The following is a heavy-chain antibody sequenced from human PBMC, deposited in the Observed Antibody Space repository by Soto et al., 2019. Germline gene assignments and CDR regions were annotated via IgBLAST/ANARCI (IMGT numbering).Heavy chain of an antibody. CDR1: GFTFSSYG. CDR3: ARGGALDWNYGPPRGVFDY. J-gene: IGHJ4*02. CDR2: IWYDGSNK. V-gene: IGHV3-33*01. Sequence: QVQLVESGGGVVQPGRSLRLSCAASGFTFSSYGMHWVRQAPGKGLEWVAVIWYDGSNKYYADSVKGRFTISRDNSKNTLYLQMNSLRAEDTAVYYCARGGALDWNYGPPRGVFDYWGQGTLVTVSS. D-gene: IGHD1-7*01.